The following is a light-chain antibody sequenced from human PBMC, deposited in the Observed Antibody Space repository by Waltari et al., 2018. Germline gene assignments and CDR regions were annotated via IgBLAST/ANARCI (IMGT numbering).Light chain of an antibody. CDR1: QGINNY. CDR3: QKYNSAPPT. Sequence: DIQMTQSPSSLPASVGAKVIITCRASQGINNYLAWYQQKPGKVPKLLIYAASTLQSGVPSRFSGSGSGTDFTLTISSLQPEDVASYYCQKYNSAPPTFGQGTKVEIK. CDR2: AAS. J-gene: IGKJ1*01. V-gene: IGKV1-27*01.